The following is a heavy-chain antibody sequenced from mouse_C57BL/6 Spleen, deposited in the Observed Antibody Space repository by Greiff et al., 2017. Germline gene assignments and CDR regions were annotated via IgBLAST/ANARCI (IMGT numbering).Heavy chain of an antibody. J-gene: IGHJ4*01. Sequence: QVQLQQSGAELVKPGASVKMSCKASGYTFTSYWITWVKQRPGQGLEWIGDIYPGSGSTNYNEKFKSKATLTVDTSSSTAYMQLSSLTSEDSAVYYCARWNYDYEAGAMDYWGQGTSVTVSS. V-gene: IGHV1-55*01. CDR3: ARWNYDYEAGAMDY. CDR2: IYPGSGST. D-gene: IGHD2-4*01. CDR1: GYTFTSYW.